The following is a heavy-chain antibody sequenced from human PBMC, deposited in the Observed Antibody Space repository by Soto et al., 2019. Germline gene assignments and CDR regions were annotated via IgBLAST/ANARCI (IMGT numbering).Heavy chain of an antibody. CDR1: GASISGLY. V-gene: IGHV4-4*07. D-gene: IGHD1-1*01. J-gene: IGHJ5*02. Sequence: SETLSLTCTVSGASISGLYWSWIRKSAGKGLEWIGRIYATGTTDYNPSLKSRVMRSVDTSKKQFSLKLRSVTAADTAVYYCVRDGTKTLRDWFDPWGQGISVTVSS. CDR2: IYATGTT. CDR3: VRDGTKTLRDWFDP.